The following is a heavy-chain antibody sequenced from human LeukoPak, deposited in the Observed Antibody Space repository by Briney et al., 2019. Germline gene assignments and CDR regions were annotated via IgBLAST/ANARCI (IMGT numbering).Heavy chain of an antibody. D-gene: IGHD2-2*01. V-gene: IGHV3-33*01. Sequence: GGSLRLSCAASGFTFSSYGMHWVRQAPGKGLEWVAVIWYDGSNKYYADSVKGRFTISRDNSKNTLYLQMNSLRAEDTAVYYCARGSHCSSTSCFRPHNWFDPWGQGTLVTVSS. J-gene: IGHJ5*02. CDR1: GFTFSSYG. CDR3: ARGSHCSSTSCFRPHNWFDP. CDR2: IWYDGSNK.